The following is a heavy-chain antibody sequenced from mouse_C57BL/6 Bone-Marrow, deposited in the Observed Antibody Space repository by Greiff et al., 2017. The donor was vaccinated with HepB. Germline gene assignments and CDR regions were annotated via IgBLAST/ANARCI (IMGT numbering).Heavy chain of an antibody. CDR2: IYPGSGNT. CDR3: AKGWLPSWFAY. J-gene: IGHJ3*01. V-gene: IGHV1-76*01. D-gene: IGHD2-3*01. CDR1: GYTFTDYY. Sequence: VQLQQSGAELVRPGASVKLSCKASGYTFTDYYINWVKQRPGQGLEWIARIYPGSGNTYYNEKFKGKATLTAEKSSSTAYMQLSSLTSEDSAVYFCAKGWLPSWFAYWGQGTLVTVSA.